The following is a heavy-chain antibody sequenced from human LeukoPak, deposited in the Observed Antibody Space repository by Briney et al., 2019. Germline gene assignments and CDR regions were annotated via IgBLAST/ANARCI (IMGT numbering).Heavy chain of an antibody. CDR2: IYYSGRT. CDR1: GGSISPYY. V-gene: IGHV4-59*01. Sequence: SETLSLTCTVSGGSISPYYWTWIRQSPGKALEWIGYIYYSGRTSYNPSLKSRVTMSVDTSKNQFSLQLSSVTAADTAVYYCASGGGWNDKFNSWGQGTLVTVSS. D-gene: IGHD1-1*01. J-gene: IGHJ4*02. CDR3: ASGGGWNDKFNS.